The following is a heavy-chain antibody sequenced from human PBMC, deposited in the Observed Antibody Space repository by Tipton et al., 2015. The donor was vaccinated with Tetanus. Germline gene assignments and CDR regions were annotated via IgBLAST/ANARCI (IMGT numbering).Heavy chain of an antibody. CDR2: VYYTGST. V-gene: IGHV4-59*02. J-gene: IGHJ4*02. CDR3: AGVTAQRTELYFDH. Sequence: TLSLTCTVSGDSVSGYYWSWIRQPPGKGLEWIGYVYYTGSTNHNPFPKSRVTISMDRSKNQISLQLTSVTAADTAVYFCAGVTAQRTELYFDHWGQGTLVTVSS. CDR1: GDSVSGYY. D-gene: IGHD6-13*01.